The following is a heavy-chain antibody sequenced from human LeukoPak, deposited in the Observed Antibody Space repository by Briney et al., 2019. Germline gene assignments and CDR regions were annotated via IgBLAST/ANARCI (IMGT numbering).Heavy chain of an antibody. CDR3: ATYYYGSGSSTKVDY. CDR1: GFTFSSYS. D-gene: IGHD3-10*01. CDR2: ISSSSSYI. Sequence: GGSLRLSCAASGFTFSSYSMNWVRQAPGEGLEWVSSISSSSSYIYYADLVKGRFTISRDNAKNSLYLQMNSLRAEDTAVYYCATYYYGSGSSTKVDYWGQGTLVTVSS. J-gene: IGHJ4*02. V-gene: IGHV3-21*01.